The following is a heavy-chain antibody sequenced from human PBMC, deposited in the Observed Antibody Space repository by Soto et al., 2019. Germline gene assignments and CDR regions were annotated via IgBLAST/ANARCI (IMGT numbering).Heavy chain of an antibody. CDR2: ISYDGSNK. CDR1: GFTFSSYG. Sequence: QVQLVESGGGVVQPGRSLRLSCAASGFTFSSYGMHWVRQAPGKGLEWVAVISYDGSNKYYADSVKGRFTISRDNSKNTLYLQTNSLRAEDTAVYYCAKDKVSVVVTAPFDYWGQGTLVTVSS. CDR3: AKDKVSVVVTAPFDY. V-gene: IGHV3-30*18. J-gene: IGHJ4*02. D-gene: IGHD2-21*02.